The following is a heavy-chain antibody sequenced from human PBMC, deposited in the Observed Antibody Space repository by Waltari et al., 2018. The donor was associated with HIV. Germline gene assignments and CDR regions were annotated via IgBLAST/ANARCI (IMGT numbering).Heavy chain of an antibody. V-gene: IGHV1-24*01. J-gene: IGHJ6*02. CDR3: ATGGGTTSIQLYDLDV. CDR1: GYTLTELS. Sequence: QVQLIQSGAEVKKPGASVKVSCKVFGYTLTELSIYWVRQAPGKGLEWMGGFDPEDDETIYAQKFQGRVTMTEDTSTDSAYMELSSLTSEDTAVYYCATGGGTTSIQLYDLDVWGQGTTVTVSS. CDR2: FDPEDDET. D-gene: IGHD1-26*01.